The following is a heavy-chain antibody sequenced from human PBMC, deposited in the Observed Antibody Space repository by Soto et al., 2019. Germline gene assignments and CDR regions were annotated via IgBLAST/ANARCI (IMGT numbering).Heavy chain of an antibody. D-gene: IGHD4-17*01. CDR3: ARARDYGNYAGDFDY. Sequence: SETLSLTCTVSGDSIITYFWSWIRQPPGKGLEWIGYVYYSGSTNYNPSLKSRVTISVDTSKNQFSLKLNSVTAADTAVYYCARARDYGNYAGDFDYWGQGTLVTVSS. CDR1: GDSIITYF. CDR2: VYYSGST. J-gene: IGHJ4*02. V-gene: IGHV4-59*01.